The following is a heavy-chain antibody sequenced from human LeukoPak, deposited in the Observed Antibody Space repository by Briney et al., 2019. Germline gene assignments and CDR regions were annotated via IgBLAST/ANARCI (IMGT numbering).Heavy chain of an antibody. J-gene: IGHJ4*02. D-gene: IGHD4-11*01. Sequence: SETLSLTCTVSGGSVSSSSSYWGWIRQPPGKGLEWIGSIYYSGSTHYNPSLKSRVTISVDTSKNQFSLRLGPVTAADTAVYYCASPDLSNGRLYYFDYWGQGTLVTVSS. V-gene: IGHV4-39*01. CDR3: ASPDLSNGRLYYFDY. CDR1: GGSVSSSSSY. CDR2: IYYSGST.